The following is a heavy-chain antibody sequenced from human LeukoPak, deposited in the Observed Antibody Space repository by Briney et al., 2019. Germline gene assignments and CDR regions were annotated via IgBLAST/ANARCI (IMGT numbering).Heavy chain of an antibody. CDR1: GFTFSSYW. CDR2: MNIDGSEK. J-gene: IGHJ6*02. Sequence: GGSLRLSCAASGFTFSSYWMGWVRQAPGKRLEWVAHMNIDGSEKYYADSAKGRFTISRDNSKNTLYLQMNSLRAEDTAVYYCASYGMDVWGQGTTVTVSS. CDR3: ASYGMDV. V-gene: IGHV3-7*01.